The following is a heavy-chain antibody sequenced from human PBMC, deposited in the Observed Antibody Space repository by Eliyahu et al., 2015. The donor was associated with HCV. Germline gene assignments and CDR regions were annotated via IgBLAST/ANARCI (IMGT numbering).Heavy chain of an antibody. CDR1: GFXFSDYY. V-gene: IGHV3-11*01. J-gene: IGHJ4*02. D-gene: IGHD3-22*01. Sequence: QVQLVESGGGLVKPGGSLRLSCAASGFXFSDYYMSWIRQAPGKGLGWVSHISSSGSTIYYADSVRGRFTISRDNAKNSLYLQMNSLRAEDTAVYYCAGASVVIPNTFDYWGQGTLVTVSS. CDR2: ISSSGSTI. CDR3: AGASVVIPNTFDY.